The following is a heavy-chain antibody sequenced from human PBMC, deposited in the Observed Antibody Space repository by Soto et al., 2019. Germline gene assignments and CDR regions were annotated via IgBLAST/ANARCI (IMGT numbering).Heavy chain of an antibody. CDR1: GFDFSTYT. J-gene: IGHJ6*02. V-gene: IGHV3-48*02. CDR2: ISTWSSSI. D-gene: IGHD2-2*01. CDR3: ARAVYCTSTSCWGPFYYYGMDV. Sequence: PGGSLRLSCAASGFDFSTYTMNWVRRAPGKGLEWLSQISTWSSSIYYADSVKGRFTISRDNAENSLYLQMSSLRDDDTGVYYCARAVYCTSTSCWGPFYYYGMDVWGQGTTVTVSS.